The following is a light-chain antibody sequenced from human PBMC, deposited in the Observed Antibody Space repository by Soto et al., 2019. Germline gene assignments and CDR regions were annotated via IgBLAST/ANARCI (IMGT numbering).Light chain of an antibody. CDR2: KVS. V-gene: IGKV1-5*03. J-gene: IGKJ1*01. CDR1: QSISNW. CDR3: QQYNNWPPWT. Sequence: DTQMTQSPSTLSASVGDSVTITCRASQSISNWLAWYQQKPGKAPKLLIYKVSNLESGVPSRFSGSGFGTEFTLTISSLQPEDFATYYCQQYNNWPPWTFGQGTKV.